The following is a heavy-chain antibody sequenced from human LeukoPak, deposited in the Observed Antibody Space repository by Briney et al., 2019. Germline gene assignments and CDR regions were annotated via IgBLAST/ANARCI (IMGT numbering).Heavy chain of an antibody. CDR2: IYYSGST. Sequence: PSETLSLTCTVSGGSMSTYYWSWLRQPPGKGLEWIGYIYYSGSTNYNPSLKSRVTISVDTSKNQFSLKLSSVTTADTAVYYCARDSGYGPFDPWGQGTLVTVSS. CDR1: GGSMSTYY. J-gene: IGHJ5*02. CDR3: ARDSGYGPFDP. D-gene: IGHD3-10*01. V-gene: IGHV4-59*01.